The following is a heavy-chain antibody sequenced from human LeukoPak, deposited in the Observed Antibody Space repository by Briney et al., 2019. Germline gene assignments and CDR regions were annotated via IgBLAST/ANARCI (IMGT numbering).Heavy chain of an antibody. CDR3: ARVKWELFKRKYYFDY. D-gene: IGHD1-26*01. Sequence: ASVKVSCKASGYTFSSYGISWVRQAPGQGLEWMGWISAYNGNTNYAQKLQGRVTMTTDTSTRTAYMELRSLRSDDTAVYYCARVKWELFKRKYYFDYWGQGTLVTVSS. CDR1: GYTFSSYG. J-gene: IGHJ4*02. CDR2: ISAYNGNT. V-gene: IGHV1-18*01.